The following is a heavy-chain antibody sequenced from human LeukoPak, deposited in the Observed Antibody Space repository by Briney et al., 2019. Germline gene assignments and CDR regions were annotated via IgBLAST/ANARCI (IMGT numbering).Heavy chain of an antibody. V-gene: IGHV3-53*01. D-gene: IGHD1-26*01. CDR2: IYSGGST. Sequence: PGGSLRLSCAASGFTVSSNYMSWVRQAPGRGLEWVSVIYSGGSTYYADSVKGRFTISRDNSKNTLYPQMDSLRAEDTAVYYCAREVDSGSYRPSYYFDYWGQGTLVTVSS. CDR3: AREVDSGSYRPSYYFDY. CDR1: GFTVSSNY. J-gene: IGHJ4*02.